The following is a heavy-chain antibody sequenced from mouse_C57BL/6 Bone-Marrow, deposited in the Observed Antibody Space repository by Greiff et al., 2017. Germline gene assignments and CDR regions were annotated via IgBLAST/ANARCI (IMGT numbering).Heavy chain of an antibody. D-gene: IGHD1-1*01. CDR2: INPSTGGT. V-gene: IGHV1-42*01. Sequence: VQLQQSGPELVKPGASVKISCKASGYSFTGYYMNWVKQSPEKSLEWIGEINPSTGGTTYNQKFKAKATLTVDKSSSTAYMQLKSLTSEDSAVYYCARPIGYYGSSYKRKSYYFDYWGQGTTLTVSS. CDR3: ARPIGYYGSSYKRKSYYFDY. J-gene: IGHJ2*01. CDR1: GYSFTGYY.